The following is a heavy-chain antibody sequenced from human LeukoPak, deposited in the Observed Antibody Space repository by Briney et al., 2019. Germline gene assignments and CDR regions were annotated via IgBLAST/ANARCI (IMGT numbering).Heavy chain of an antibody. CDR2: IYYSGST. CDR3: ARGGDYGDSTFDY. Sequence: PSETLSLTCTVSGGSIRSGGYYWSWIRQHPGKGLEWIGYIYYSGSTYYNPSLKSRVTISVDTSKNQFSLKLSSVTAADTAVYYCARGGDYGDSTFDYWGQGTLVTVSS. J-gene: IGHJ4*02. V-gene: IGHV4-31*03. CDR1: GGSIRSGGYY. D-gene: IGHD4-17*01.